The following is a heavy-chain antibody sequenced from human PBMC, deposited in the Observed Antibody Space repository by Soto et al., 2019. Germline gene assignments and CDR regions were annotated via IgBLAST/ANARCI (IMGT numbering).Heavy chain of an antibody. Sequence: QVQLVQSGAEVKKPGSSVKVSCKASGGTFSSYAISWVRQAPGQGLEWMGGIIPIFGTANYAKKFQGRVTITADESTSTAYMELSSLRSEDTAVYYCARGVTMIVVVITTGAFDIWGQGTMVTVSS. D-gene: IGHD3-22*01. CDR1: GGTFSSYA. CDR2: IIPIFGTA. CDR3: ARGVTMIVVVITTGAFDI. V-gene: IGHV1-69*01. J-gene: IGHJ3*02.